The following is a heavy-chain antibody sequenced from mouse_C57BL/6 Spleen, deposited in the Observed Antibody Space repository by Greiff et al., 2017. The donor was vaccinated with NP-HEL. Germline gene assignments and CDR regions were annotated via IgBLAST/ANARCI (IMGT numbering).Heavy chain of an antibody. Sequence: VKLMESGPGLVQPSQSLSITCTVSGFSLTSYGVHWVRQSPGKGLEWLGVIWRGGSTDYNAAFMSRLSITKDNSKSQVFFKMNSLQADDTAIYYCAKSDYYGSSYEEVFDYWGQGTTLTVSS. V-gene: IGHV2-5*01. CDR3: AKSDYYGSSYEEVFDY. CDR2: IWRGGST. J-gene: IGHJ2*01. CDR1: GFSLTSYG. D-gene: IGHD1-1*01.